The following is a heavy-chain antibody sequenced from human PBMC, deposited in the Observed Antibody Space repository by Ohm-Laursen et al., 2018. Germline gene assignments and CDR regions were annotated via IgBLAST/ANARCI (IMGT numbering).Heavy chain of an antibody. V-gene: IGHV4-61*01. J-gene: IGHJ4*02. CDR1: GGSVSSGTYY. CDR3: ARAAMYYYDSSGNFFTY. CDR2: ISDSGST. Sequence: GTLSLTCTVSGGSVSSGTYYWSWIRQPPGKGLEWIGYISDSGSTNYNPSLNSRGTISADTSKNQFSLKLSSVTAADTAVYYCARAAMYYYDSSGNFFTYWGQGTLVTVSS. D-gene: IGHD3-22*01.